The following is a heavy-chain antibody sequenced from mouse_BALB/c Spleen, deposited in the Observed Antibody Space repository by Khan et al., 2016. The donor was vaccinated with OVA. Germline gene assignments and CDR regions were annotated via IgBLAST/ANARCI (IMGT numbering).Heavy chain of an antibody. Sequence: QVQLKQSGAELVRPGVSVKISCKGSGYTFTDFTMHWVKQSHAMSLEWIGVISTYYGDDTYKQKFKDKATMTVDKSSSTAYKELARLTSEDSAIYNITRGGWGNRFAYWGQGTLVTVSA. J-gene: IGHJ3*01. CDR3: TRGGWGNRFAY. CDR1: GYTFTDFT. V-gene: IGHV1S137*01. D-gene: IGHD1-1*02. CDR2: ISTYYGDD.